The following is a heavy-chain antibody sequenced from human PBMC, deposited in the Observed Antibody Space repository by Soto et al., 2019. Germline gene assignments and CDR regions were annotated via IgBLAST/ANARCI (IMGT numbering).Heavy chain of an antibody. CDR1: GFTFSNYA. CDR3: AKRSLTPAAMTSPFDY. CDR2: ISGGGDST. Sequence: EVQLLESGGGLVQPGGSLRLSCAASGFTFSNYAMSWVRQAPGKGLEWVSTISGGGDSTYYADSVKGRFTISRDNSKNTLYLQVNSLRAEDTAAYYCAKRSLTPAAMTSPFDYWGQGTLVTVSS. J-gene: IGHJ4*02. V-gene: IGHV3-23*01. D-gene: IGHD2-2*01.